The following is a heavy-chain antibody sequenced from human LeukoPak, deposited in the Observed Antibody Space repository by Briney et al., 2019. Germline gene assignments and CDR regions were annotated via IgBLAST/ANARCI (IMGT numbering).Heavy chain of an antibody. J-gene: IGHJ3*02. CDR3: ARERARGRAFDI. CDR1: GYTFTSYY. V-gene: IGHV1-46*01. Sequence: ASVKVSCKASGYTFTSYYMHWVRQAPGQGLEWMGIINPSGGSTSYAQKFQGRVTMTRDMSTSTVYMELSSLRAEDTAVYYCARERARGRAFDIWGQGTMVTVSS. CDR2: INPSGGST.